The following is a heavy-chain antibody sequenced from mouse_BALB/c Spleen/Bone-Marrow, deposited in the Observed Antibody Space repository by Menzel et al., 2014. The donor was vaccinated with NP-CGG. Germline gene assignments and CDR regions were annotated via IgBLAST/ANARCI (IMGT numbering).Heavy chain of an antibody. CDR1: GYTFTNYW. CDR3: ARRGDYYGAMDY. J-gene: IGHJ4*01. CDR2: INPTNGRS. V-gene: IGHV1S81*02. Sequence: QVQLQQSGAELVKPRASVKLSCEASGYTFTNYWMHWVNQRPGQGLEWIGEINPTNGRSNYNEKFKSKATLTVDKSSSTAYMQLSSLTSEDSAVYYCARRGDYYGAMDYWGQGTSVTVSS. D-gene: IGHD1-1*01.